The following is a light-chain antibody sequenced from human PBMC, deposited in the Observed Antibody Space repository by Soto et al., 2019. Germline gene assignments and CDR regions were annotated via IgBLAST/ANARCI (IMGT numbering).Light chain of an antibody. Sequence: QSVLTQPASVSGSPGQSIAISCTGTSSDVGGYDYVSWYQQHPGKAPKVMIYDVSNRPSGVSNRFSGSKSGNTASLTISGLQVEEEANYYCSSYTASSIFVCGTGTKVTVL. J-gene: IGLJ1*01. CDR3: SSYTASSIFV. CDR2: DVS. CDR1: SSDVGGYDY. V-gene: IGLV2-14*01.